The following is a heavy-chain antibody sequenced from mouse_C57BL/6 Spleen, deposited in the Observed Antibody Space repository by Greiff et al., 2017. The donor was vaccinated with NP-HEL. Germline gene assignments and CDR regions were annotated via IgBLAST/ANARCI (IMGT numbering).Heavy chain of an antibody. Sequence: QVQLKQPGAELVKPGASVKVSCKASGYTFTSYWMHWVKQRPGQGLEWIGRIHPSDSDTNYNQKFKGKATLTVDKSSSTAYMQLSSLTSEDSAVYYCAIWGVIYYDYDPFAYWGQGTLVTVSA. D-gene: IGHD2-4*01. J-gene: IGHJ3*01. CDR3: AIWGVIYYDYDPFAY. CDR1: GYTFTSYW. CDR2: IHPSDSDT. V-gene: IGHV1-74*01.